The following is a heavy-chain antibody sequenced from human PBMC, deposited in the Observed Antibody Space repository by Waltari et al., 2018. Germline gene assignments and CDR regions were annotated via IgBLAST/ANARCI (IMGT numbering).Heavy chain of an antibody. Sequence: QVQLQQWGAGLLKPSETLSLTCAVYGGSFSGYYWSWIRQPPGKGLEWVGEINHSGSPNYNPTLKVRVTISVDTSKNQFSLKLSSVAAADTAVYYCAREIEGLDAKQLAPFDYWGQGTLVTVSS. CDR2: INHSGSP. D-gene: IGHD6-6*01. CDR3: AREIEGLDAKQLAPFDY. V-gene: IGHV4-34*01. J-gene: IGHJ4*02. CDR1: GGSFSGYY.